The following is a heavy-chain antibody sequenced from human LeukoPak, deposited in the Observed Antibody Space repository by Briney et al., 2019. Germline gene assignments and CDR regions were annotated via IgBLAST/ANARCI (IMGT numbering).Heavy chain of an antibody. D-gene: IGHD3-16*01. Sequence: ASLKVSCEASGYTFTRYYIRWVRQAPGQGLEWMALITTSGGITTYAQKFQGRVTMTRDTSTSTVYMEMSSLRSEDTAVYYCVREEEGGTFDYWGQGTLVIVSS. V-gene: IGHV1-46*01. CDR1: GYTFTRYY. CDR2: ITTSGGIT. J-gene: IGHJ4*02. CDR3: VREEEGGTFDY.